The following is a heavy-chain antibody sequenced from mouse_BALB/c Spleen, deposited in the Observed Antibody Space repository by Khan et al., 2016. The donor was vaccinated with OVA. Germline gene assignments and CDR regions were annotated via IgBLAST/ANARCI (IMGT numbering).Heavy chain of an antibody. Sequence: QIQLVQSGAELVRPGTSVKMSCQAAGYTFTNYWIGWVKQRPGHGLEWIGDIFPGGGYTNYDEKFKGMATLTTDTSSSTAYMQLSSLTSEDSSIYYCARRGAARATGDFFDYWGQGTTLTVSS. CDR1: GYTFTNYW. J-gene: IGHJ2*01. CDR2: IFPGGGYT. D-gene: IGHD3-1*01. CDR3: ARRGAARATGDFFDY. V-gene: IGHV1-63*02.